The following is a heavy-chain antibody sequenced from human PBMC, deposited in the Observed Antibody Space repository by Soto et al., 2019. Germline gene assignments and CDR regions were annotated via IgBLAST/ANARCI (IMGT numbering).Heavy chain of an antibody. D-gene: IGHD6-19*01. CDR2: ISGSGGST. V-gene: IGHV3-23*01. Sequence: QAGGSLRLSCAASGFTFSSYAMSGGRQAPGKGLEWVSAISGSGGSTYYADSVKGRFTISRDNSKNTLYLQMNSLRAEDTAVYYCAKDVFSSGSQLFDYWGQGTLVTVSS. CDR3: AKDVFSSGSQLFDY. CDR1: GFTFSSYA. J-gene: IGHJ4*02.